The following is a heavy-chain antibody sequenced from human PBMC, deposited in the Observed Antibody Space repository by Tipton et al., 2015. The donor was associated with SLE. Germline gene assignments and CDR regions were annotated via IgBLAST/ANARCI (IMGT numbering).Heavy chain of an antibody. CDR3: ARARQQLDAFDI. Sequence: TLSLTCAVYGGSFSGYYWSWIRQPPGKGLEWIGEINHSGITNYNPSLKSRVTISVDTSKNQFSLKLSSVTAADTAVYYCARARQQLDAFDIWGQGTMVTVSS. CDR2: INHSGIT. J-gene: IGHJ3*02. V-gene: IGHV4-34*01. CDR1: GGSFSGYY. D-gene: IGHD6-13*01.